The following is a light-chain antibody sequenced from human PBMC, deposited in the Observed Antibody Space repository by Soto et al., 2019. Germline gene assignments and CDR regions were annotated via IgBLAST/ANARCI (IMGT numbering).Light chain of an antibody. V-gene: IGKV3-20*01. CDR3: QHNGRS. CDR1: QSVTNNF. CDR2: AAS. J-gene: IGKJ5*01. Sequence: EIVFAQSPGPLSFSPGEGDTLSCRASQSVTNNFLAWYQQKPGQAPRLLIYAASTRATGISDRFSGSGSGTDFTLVISRLDPDDFAVYYCQHNGRSFGQGTRLEIK.